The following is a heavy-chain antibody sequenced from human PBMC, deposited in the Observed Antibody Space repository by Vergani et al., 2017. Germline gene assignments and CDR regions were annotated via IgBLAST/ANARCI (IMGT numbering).Heavy chain of an antibody. D-gene: IGHD3-10*01. V-gene: IGHV3-30*02. CDR2: IRFDGSNK. J-gene: IGHJ6*02. CDR3: AKDRPTNMFRGAYGMDV. CDR1: GLTFSTCG. Sequence: QVQPVESGGGVVQPGGSLRLSCAASGLTFSTCGMHWVRQAPGKGLEWVAFIRFDGSNKYYGDSVNGRFIISRDNSKNTVDLRMNSLRTDDTAIYYCAKDRPTNMFRGAYGMDVWGQGTTVTVSS.